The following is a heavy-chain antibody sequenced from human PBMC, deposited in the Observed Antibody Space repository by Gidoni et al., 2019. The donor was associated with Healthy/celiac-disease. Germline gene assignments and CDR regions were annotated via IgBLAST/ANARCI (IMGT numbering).Heavy chain of an antibody. J-gene: IGHJ4*02. Sequence: EVQLLESGGGLVQPGGSLRLSCAASGFTFRSYAMSWVRHAPGKGLEWVSAISGSGGSTYHADSVKGQFTISRDNSKNTLYLQMNSLRAEDTAVYYCAKDMDWNDPSYFDYWGQGTLVTVSS. V-gene: IGHV3-23*01. CDR1: GFTFRSYA. CDR3: AKDMDWNDPSYFDY. D-gene: IGHD1-1*01. CDR2: ISGSGGST.